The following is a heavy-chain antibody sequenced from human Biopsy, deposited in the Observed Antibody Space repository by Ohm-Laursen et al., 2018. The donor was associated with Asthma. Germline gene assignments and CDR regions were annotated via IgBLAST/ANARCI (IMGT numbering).Heavy chain of an antibody. CDR2: IYYSGAK. V-gene: IGHV4-30-4*02. Sequence: SDTLSLTCSVSGVYISSRDYFWTWIRQTPGRGLEWIGYIYYSGAKSYNPSLRSRVTMSVDTSQNQFSLELTSVTAADTAMYYCARYSSSSGANWLDPWGQGILVTVSS. CDR1: GVYISSRDYF. J-gene: IGHJ5*02. D-gene: IGHD6-6*01. CDR3: ARYSSSSGANWLDP.